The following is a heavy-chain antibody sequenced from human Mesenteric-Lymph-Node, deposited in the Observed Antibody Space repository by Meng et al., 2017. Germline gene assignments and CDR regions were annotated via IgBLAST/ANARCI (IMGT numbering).Heavy chain of an antibody. CDR3: ARVGAYCGGDCYHPR. J-gene: IGHJ4*02. D-gene: IGHD2-21*02. Sequence: LQRQESGPGLGKPSGTLSLTCAVSGGSLSSRNWWSWVRQPPGKGLEWIGEIYHSGSTNYNPSLKSRVTISVDESKNQFSLRLSSVTAADTAVYYCARVGAYCGGDCYHPRWGQGTLVTVSS. CDR1: GGSLSSRNW. V-gene: IGHV4-4*02. CDR2: IYHSGST.